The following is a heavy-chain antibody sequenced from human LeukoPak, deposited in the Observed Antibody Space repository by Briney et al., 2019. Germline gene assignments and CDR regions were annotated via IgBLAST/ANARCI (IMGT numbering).Heavy chain of an antibody. Sequence: TFTXXGISWXRQAPGQGLEWMGWXXAYNGNTNYAQKLQGRVTMTTDTSTSTAYMELRSLRSDDTAVYYCARYSGIAVAGTGWFDPWGQGTLVTVSS. CDR2: XXAYNGNT. CDR1: TFTXXG. J-gene: IGHJ5*02. CDR3: ARYSGIAVAGTGWFDP. V-gene: IGHV1-18*01. D-gene: IGHD6-19*01.